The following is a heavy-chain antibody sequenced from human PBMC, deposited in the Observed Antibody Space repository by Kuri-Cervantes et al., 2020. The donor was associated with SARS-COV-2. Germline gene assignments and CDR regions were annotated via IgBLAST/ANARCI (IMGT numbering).Heavy chain of an antibody. Sequence: WVRQPPGKGLEWIGEIYHSGSTNYNPSLKSRVTISVDKSKNQFSLKLSSVTAADTAVYYCARSGEDYPFDYWGQGTLVTVSS. J-gene: IGHJ4*02. D-gene: IGHD3-10*01. CDR3: ARSGEDYPFDY. CDR2: IYHSGST. V-gene: IGHV4-4*02.